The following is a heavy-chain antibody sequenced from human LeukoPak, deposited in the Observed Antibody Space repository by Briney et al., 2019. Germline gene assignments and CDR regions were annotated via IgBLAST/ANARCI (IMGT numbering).Heavy chain of an antibody. Sequence: PSETLSLACTVSGGSIGGYYLSWIRQSPGKGLEWIGYIYTTGRTNYNPSLKSRVTISVDTSKNQFSLKLNSVTAADTAVYYCAKILGSGVWYGFDIWGQGTMVTASS. CDR2: IYTTGRT. V-gene: IGHV4-4*09. D-gene: IGHD2-21*01. CDR1: GGSIGGYY. CDR3: AKILGSGVWYGFDI. J-gene: IGHJ3*02.